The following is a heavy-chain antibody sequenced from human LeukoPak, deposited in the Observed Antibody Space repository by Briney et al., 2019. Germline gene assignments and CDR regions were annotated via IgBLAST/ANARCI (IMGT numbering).Heavy chain of an antibody. D-gene: IGHD6-13*01. J-gene: IGHJ4*02. CDR1: GYTFTNYW. Sequence: GESLKISCQASGYTFTNYWIVWVRQLPGKGVVFLGIIFPRDSHARYCPSFHGHITISADTSMSTAYLQWSSLAASDTAMYYCAKFHATWYGESWGQGHRVTVSS. CDR3: AKFHATWYGES. CDR2: IFPRDSHA. V-gene: IGHV5-51*01.